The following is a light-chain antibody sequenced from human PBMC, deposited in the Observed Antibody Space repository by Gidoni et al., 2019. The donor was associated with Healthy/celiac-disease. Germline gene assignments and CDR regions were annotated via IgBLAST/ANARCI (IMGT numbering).Light chain of an antibody. CDR3: QQYNSNSRT. CDR1: QSISSW. CDR2: NAS. V-gene: IGKV1-5*03. J-gene: IGKJ1*01. Sequence: DIQTTQSPSTLSASVGDRVTITCRASQSISSWLAWYQQKPGKAPKLLIYNASSLESGVPSRFSGSGSGTEFTLTISSLQPDDFATYYCQQYNSNSRTFGQGTKVEIK.